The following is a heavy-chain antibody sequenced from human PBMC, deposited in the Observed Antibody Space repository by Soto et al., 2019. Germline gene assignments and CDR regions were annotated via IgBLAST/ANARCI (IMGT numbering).Heavy chain of an antibody. CDR2: IIPMFEKT. J-gene: IGHJ4*02. V-gene: IGHV1-69*01. D-gene: IGHD6-19*01. CDR3: SYGSSALGFDF. CDR1: GGTFSSYV. Sequence: QVQLVQSGAEVKKPGSSVKVSCKASGGTFSSYVISWVRQAPGQGLEWMGGIIPMFEKTTYAQRFQGRVSITADESTSTAYMELSSLRSEDTAFYFCSYGSSALGFDFWGQGTLVTVSS.